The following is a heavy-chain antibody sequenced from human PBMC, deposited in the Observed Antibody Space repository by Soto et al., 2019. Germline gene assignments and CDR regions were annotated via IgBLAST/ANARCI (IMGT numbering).Heavy chain of an antibody. CDR1: GGSISSGGYY. J-gene: IGHJ4*02. CDR2: IYYSGST. V-gene: IGHV4-31*03. CDR3: AGIYSGSPGVTLRY. Sequence: QVQLQESGPGLVKPSQTLTLTCTVSGGSISSGGYYWSWIRQHSGKGLEWIGYIYYSGSTYYNPSLKSRVTISVDTSKNQFSLKLSSVTAADTAVYYCAGIYSGSPGVTLRYWGPGTLVTVSS. D-gene: IGHD1-26*01.